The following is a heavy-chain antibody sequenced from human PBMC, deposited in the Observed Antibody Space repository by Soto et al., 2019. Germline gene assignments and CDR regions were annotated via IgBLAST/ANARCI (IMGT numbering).Heavy chain of an antibody. J-gene: IGHJ1*01. CDR2: ISYDGSNK. CDR1: GFTFSSYA. V-gene: IGHV3-30-3*01. D-gene: IGHD6-19*01. Sequence: QVQLVESGGGVVQPGRSLRLSCAASGFTFSSYAMHWVRQAPGKGLEWVAVISYDGSNKYYADSVKGRFTISRDNSKNTLYLQTNSLRAEDTAVYYCARSRYSSGRWDFQHWVQGTLVTVSS. CDR3: ARSRYSSGRWDFQH.